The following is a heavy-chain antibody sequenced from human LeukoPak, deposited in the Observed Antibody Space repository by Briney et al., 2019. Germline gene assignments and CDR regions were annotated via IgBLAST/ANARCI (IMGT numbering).Heavy chain of an antibody. J-gene: IGHJ6*03. V-gene: IGHV4-59*01. CDR1: GGSLTNYY. CDR2: IYFSGSA. CDR3: ARGDYYYMDV. Sequence: PSETLSLTCTLSGGSLTNYYWTWIRQPPGKGLEWIGYIYFSGSANYNPSLKSRVTMSVDRSNNQSSLKMSSVTAADTAVYYCARGDYYYMDVWGKGTTVTVSS.